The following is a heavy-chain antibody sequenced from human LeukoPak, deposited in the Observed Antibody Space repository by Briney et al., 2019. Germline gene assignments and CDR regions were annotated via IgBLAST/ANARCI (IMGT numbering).Heavy chain of an antibody. CDR1: GGSFSGYY. CDR2: IYHSGST. CDR3: ARTPVFGARGLSV. J-gene: IGHJ4*02. V-gene: IGHV4-34*01. Sequence: SETLSLTCAVYGGSFSGYYWSWIRQPPGKGLEWIGEIYHSGSTNYNPSLKSRVTISVDTSKNQFSLKLSSVTAADTAVYYCARTPVFGARGLSVWGQGTLVTVSS. D-gene: IGHD3-3*01.